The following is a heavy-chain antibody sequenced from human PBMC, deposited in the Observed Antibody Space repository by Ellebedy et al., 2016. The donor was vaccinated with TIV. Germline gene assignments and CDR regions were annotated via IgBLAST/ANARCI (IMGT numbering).Heavy chain of an antibody. J-gene: IGHJ4*02. CDR2: IYTSGST. CDR3: AGSSWYQTLDY. V-gene: IGHV4-61*05. CDR1: GGSISSSSYY. Sequence: SETLSLXXTVSGGSISSSSYYWGWIRQPPGKGLEWIGRIYTSGSTNYNPSLKSRVTMSVDTSKNQFSLKLSSVTAADTAVYYCAGSSWYQTLDYWGQGTLVTVSS. D-gene: IGHD6-13*01.